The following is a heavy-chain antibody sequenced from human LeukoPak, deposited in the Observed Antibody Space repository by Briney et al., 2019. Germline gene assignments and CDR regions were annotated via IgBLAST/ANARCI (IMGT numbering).Heavy chain of an antibody. CDR2: ISGGGTNT. V-gene: IGHV3-23*01. CDR3: ARHSSGNLQPFDS. Sequence: GSLRLSCAASGFTFSNYAMSWVRQAPGKGLEWVSGISGGGTNTHYADSVKGRFTISRDNSKNTLHLQMNSLGGEDTGVYHCARHSSGNLQPFDSWGQGTLVSVSS. J-gene: IGHJ4*02. D-gene: IGHD3-22*01. CDR1: GFTFSNYA.